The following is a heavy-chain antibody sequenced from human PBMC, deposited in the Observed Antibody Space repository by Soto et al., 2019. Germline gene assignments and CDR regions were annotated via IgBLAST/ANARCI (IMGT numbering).Heavy chain of an antibody. J-gene: IGHJ4*02. CDR3: ARAPRADCTNGVCYTYFDY. Sequence: SEALSLTCAVSSGSISSSNWWILVRQPPGKGLEWIGEIYHSGSTNYNPSLKSRVTISVDKSKNQFSLKLSSVTAADTAVYYCARAPRADCTNGVCYTYFDYWGQGTLVTVSS. V-gene: IGHV4-4*02. CDR1: SGSISSSNW. D-gene: IGHD2-8*01. CDR2: IYHSGST.